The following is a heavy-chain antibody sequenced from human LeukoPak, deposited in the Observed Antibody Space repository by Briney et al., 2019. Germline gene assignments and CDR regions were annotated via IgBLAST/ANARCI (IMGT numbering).Heavy chain of an antibody. D-gene: IGHD3-10*01. CDR3: ARLITMVRGVDDAFDI. J-gene: IGHJ3*02. Sequence: SETLSLTCTVSGGSISSYYWSWLRQPPGKGVEWIGYIYYSGSTNYNPSLKSRVTISVDTSKNQFSLKLSSVTAADTAVYYCARLITMVRGVDDAFDIWGQGTMVTVSS. V-gene: IGHV4-59*08. CDR1: GGSISSYY. CDR2: IYYSGST.